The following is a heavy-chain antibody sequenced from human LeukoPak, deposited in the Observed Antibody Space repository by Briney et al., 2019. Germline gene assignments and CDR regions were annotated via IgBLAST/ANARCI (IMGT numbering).Heavy chain of an antibody. D-gene: IGHD6-13*01. V-gene: IGHV1-46*01. CDR2: IDPSGGST. Sequence: GASVKVSCKASGYTFTSYYMHWVRQAPGEGLEWMGIIDPSGGSTTYAQKFQGRVTMTRDMSTSTVYMDLSSLRSEDTAVYYCARWPRIAAAWDGWYFDLWGRGTLVTVSS. CDR3: ARWPRIAAAWDGWYFDL. J-gene: IGHJ2*01. CDR1: GYTFTSYY.